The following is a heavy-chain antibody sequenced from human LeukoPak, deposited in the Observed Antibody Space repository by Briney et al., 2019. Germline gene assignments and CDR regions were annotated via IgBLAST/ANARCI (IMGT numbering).Heavy chain of an antibody. CDR3: ARGGATTLFDY. J-gene: IGHJ4*02. Sequence: GGSLRLSCAASGFTFSSYAMHWVRQAPGKGLEYVSAITSNGDKTYYGNSVKGRFTISRDNSKNTLYLQMGSLRIEDMAVYYCARGGATTLFDYWGQVTIVTVSS. D-gene: IGHD1-26*01. CDR1: GFTFSSYA. V-gene: IGHV3-64*01. CDR2: ITSNGDKT.